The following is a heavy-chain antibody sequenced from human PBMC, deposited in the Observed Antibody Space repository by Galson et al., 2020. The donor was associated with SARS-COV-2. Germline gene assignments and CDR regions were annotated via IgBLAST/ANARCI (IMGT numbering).Heavy chain of an antibody. CDR2: ISSNGGST. CDR3: AREDNYYDSSGYYYQDAFDI. CDR1: GFPFSSYA. V-gene: IGHV3-64*01. Sequence: QLGESLKISCAASGFPFSSYAMHWVRQAPGKGLEYVSAISSNGGSTYYAHSVKGRFTISRDNSKNTLYLQMGSLRAEDMAVYYCAREDNYYDSSGYYYQDAFDIWGQGTMVTVSS. J-gene: IGHJ3*02. D-gene: IGHD3-22*01.